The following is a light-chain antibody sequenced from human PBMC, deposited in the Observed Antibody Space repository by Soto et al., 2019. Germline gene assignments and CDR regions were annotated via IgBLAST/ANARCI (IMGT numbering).Light chain of an antibody. CDR3: HQFGYSPRT. V-gene: IGKV1-9*01. J-gene: IGKJ1*01. CDR2: DTS. Sequence: DIELTQSPSFLSASVGDRVTITCRASQGINNYLTWYQQKPGKAPKLLLYDTSTLPRGVPSRFSGSGSGTDFTLAIRRLETEDFAVYYCHQFGYSPRTFGQGTKVDNK. CDR1: QGINNY.